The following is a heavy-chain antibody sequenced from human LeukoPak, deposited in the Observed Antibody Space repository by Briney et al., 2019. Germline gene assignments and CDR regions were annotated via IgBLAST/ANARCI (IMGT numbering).Heavy chain of an antibody. CDR1: GGSISSSSYY. V-gene: IGHV4-39*01. CDR3: ARSSYDFWSGYYSNWFDP. Sequence: PSETLSLTCTVSGGSISSSSYYWGWIRQPPGKGLEWIGSIYYRGSTYYNPSLKSRVTISVDTSKNQFSLKLSSVTAADTAVYYCARSSYDFWSGYYSNWFDPWGQGTLVTVSS. CDR2: IYYRGST. D-gene: IGHD3-3*01. J-gene: IGHJ5*02.